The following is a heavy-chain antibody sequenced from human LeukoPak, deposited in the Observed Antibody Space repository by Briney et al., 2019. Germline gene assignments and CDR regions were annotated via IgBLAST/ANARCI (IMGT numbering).Heavy chain of an antibody. D-gene: IGHD6-13*01. V-gene: IGHV3-11*01. CDR2: ISSSGSTI. J-gene: IGHJ6*02. Sequence: PGGSLRLSCAASGFTFSDYYMSWIRQAPGKGLEWVSYISSSGSTIYYADSVKGRFTISRDNAKNSLYLQMNSLRAEDTAVYYCARDAPFYSSSWPSYYYYGMDVWGQGTTVTVSS. CDR1: GFTFSDYY. CDR3: ARDAPFYSSSWPSYYYYGMDV.